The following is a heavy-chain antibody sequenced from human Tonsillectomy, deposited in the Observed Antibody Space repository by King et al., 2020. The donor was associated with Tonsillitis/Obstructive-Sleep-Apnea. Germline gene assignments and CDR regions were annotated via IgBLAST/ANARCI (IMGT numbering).Heavy chain of an antibody. D-gene: IGHD1-20*01. CDR3: ARDLTGPYDY. V-gene: IGHV3-74*01. J-gene: IGHJ4*02. Sequence: LVESGGGLVQPGGSLRLSCAASGFTFSSYWMHWVRQDPGKGLVWVARINRDGSRTTYADSVKGRFTISRDNANNTLYLPMHSLRAEDTSVYYCARDLTGPYDYWGQGTLVTVSS. CDR1: GFTFSSYW. CDR2: INRDGSRT.